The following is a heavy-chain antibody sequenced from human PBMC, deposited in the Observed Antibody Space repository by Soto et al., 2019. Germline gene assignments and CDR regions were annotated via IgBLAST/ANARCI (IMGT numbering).Heavy chain of an antibody. D-gene: IGHD2-2*01. CDR1: GGSISSGGYY. CDR2: IYYSGTT. V-gene: IGHV4-31*03. Sequence: SETLSLTCTVSGGSISSGGYYWSWIRQHPGKGLEWIGYIYYSGTTYYNPSLKSRVTISVDTSKNQFSLKLSSVSAADTALYYCARCSLVVVPAPGFDPWGRGTLVTV. CDR3: ARCSLVVVPAPGFDP. J-gene: IGHJ5*02.